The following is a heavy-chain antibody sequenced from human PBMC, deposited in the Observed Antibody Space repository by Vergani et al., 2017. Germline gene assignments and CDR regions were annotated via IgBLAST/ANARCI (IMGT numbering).Heavy chain of an antibody. D-gene: IGHD4-17*01. CDR3: ARVLYGDYSDAFDI. CDR2: INPNSGGT. CDR1: GYTFTASY. V-gene: IGHV1-2*02. J-gene: IGHJ3*02. Sequence: QVQLVQSGAEVKKPGASVKVSCKSSGYTFTASYMHWVRQAPGQGLEGMGWINPNSGGTNYAQKFQGRVNMTRETSISTAYMELSRLRSDDTAVYYCARVLYGDYSDAFDIWGQGTMVTVSS.